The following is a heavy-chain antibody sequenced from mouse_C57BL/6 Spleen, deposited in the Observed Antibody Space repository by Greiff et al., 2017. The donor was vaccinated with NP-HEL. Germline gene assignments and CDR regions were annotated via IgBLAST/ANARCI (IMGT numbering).Heavy chain of an antibody. Sequence: EVMLVESGEGLVKPGGSLKLSCAASGFTFSSYAMSWVRQTPEKRLEWVAYISSGGDYIYYADTVKGRFTISRDNARNTLYLQMSSLKSEDTAMYYCTGYGSSYGFAYWGQGTLVTVSA. CDR2: ISSGGDYI. D-gene: IGHD1-1*01. CDR1: GFTFSSYA. CDR3: TGYGSSYGFAY. J-gene: IGHJ3*01. V-gene: IGHV5-9-1*02.